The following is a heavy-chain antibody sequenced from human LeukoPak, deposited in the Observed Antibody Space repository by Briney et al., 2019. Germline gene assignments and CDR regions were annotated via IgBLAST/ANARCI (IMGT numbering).Heavy chain of an antibody. CDR1: GFTFSSYA. CDR3: ASVPFVVIIGEYFQH. D-gene: IGHD3-22*01. CDR2: ISGSGGST. V-gene: IGHV3-23*01. Sequence: GSLRLSCAASGFTFSSYAMSWVRQAPGKGLEWVSAISGSGGSTYYADSVRGRFTISRDNSMNTLHLQMNSLRAEDTAVYYCASVPFVVIIGEYFQHWGQGTLVTVSS. J-gene: IGHJ1*01.